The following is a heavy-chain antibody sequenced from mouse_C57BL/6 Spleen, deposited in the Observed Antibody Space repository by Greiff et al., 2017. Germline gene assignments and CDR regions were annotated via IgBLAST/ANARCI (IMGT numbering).Heavy chain of an antibody. CDR1: GYSITSGYY. CDR3: ANHYESSDWIAY. V-gene: IGHV3-6*01. Sequence: VQLQQSGPGLVKPSQSLSLTCSVTGYSITSGYYWNWIRQFPGNKLEWMGYISYDGSNNYNPSLKNRISITRDTSKNQFFLKLNSVTTEDTDTYYSANHYESSDWIAYWGQGTLVTVSA. D-gene: IGHD1-1*01. CDR2: ISYDGSN. J-gene: IGHJ3*01.